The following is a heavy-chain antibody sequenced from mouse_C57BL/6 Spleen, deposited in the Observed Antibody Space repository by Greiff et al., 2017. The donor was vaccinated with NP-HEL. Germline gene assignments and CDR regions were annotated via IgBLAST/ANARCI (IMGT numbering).Heavy chain of an antibody. CDR1: GFSLSTSGMG. V-gene: IGHV8-12*01. D-gene: IGHD4-1*01. CDR3: ARITGTGAY. J-gene: IGHJ3*01. Sequence: QVTLKVCGPGILQSSQTLSLTCSFSGFSLSTSGMGVSWIRQPSGKGLEWLAHIYWDDDKRYNPSLKSRLTISKDTSRNQVFLKITSVDTADTATYYCARITGTGAYWGQGTLVTVSA. CDR2: IYWDDDK.